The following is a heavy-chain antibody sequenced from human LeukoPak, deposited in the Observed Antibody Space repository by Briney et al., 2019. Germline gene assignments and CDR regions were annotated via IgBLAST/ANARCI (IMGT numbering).Heavy chain of an antibody. D-gene: IGHD2-15*01. V-gene: IGHV3-23*01. CDR3: AEDGLYDCSGGSCSYYCYMDV. CDR1: GFTFSSYA. J-gene: IGHJ6*03. Sequence: GGSLRLSCAASGFTFSSYAMSWVRQAPGKGLEWVSAISGSGGSTYYADSVKGRFTISRDNSKNTLYLQMNSLRAANTAVYYCAEDGLYDCSGGSCSYYCYMDVWGKGTTVTVSS. CDR2: ISGSGGST.